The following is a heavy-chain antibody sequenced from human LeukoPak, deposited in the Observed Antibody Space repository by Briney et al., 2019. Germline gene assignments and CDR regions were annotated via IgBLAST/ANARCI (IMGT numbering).Heavy chain of an antibody. D-gene: IGHD3-10*01. CDR3: ARVQLAWFGELSYFDY. CDR2: INPGGGTT. CDR1: VYTFTSYH. V-gene: IGHV1-46*01. J-gene: IGHJ4*02. Sequence: ASVKVSCKASVYTFTSYHMHWVRQAPGQGLEWMGVINPGGGTTIYAQNSQGRVTMTGGTSTSTVYMELSSLRSEDTAVYYCARVQLAWFGELSYFDYWGQGTLVTVSS.